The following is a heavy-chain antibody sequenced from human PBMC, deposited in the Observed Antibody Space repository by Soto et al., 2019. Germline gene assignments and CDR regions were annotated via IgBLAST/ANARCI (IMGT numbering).Heavy chain of an antibody. CDR2: IYYTGTS. V-gene: IGHV4-39*01. CDR1: GGSIISSSYY. Sequence: PSETLSLTCAVSGGSIISSSYYWDWIRQHPGKGLEWIGTIYYTGTSNYNPSLKSRVTISVDTSKNQFSLNLSSVTAADTAVYYCTRHAIGVVVPAAIRNWGQGSLVTVSS. J-gene: IGHJ4*02. CDR3: TRHAIGVVVPAAIRN. D-gene: IGHD2-15*01.